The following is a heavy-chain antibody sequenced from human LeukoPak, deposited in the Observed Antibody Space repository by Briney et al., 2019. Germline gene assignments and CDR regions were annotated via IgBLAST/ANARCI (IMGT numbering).Heavy chain of an antibody. Sequence: ASVKVSFKASGYTFTSYYMHWVRQAPGQGLEWMGIINPSGGSTSYAQKFQGRVTMTRDTSTSTVYMELSSLRSEDTAVYYCARDGGGRFLEWLLKVWGQGTLVTVSS. D-gene: IGHD3-3*01. CDR1: GYTFTSYY. CDR3: ARDGGGRFLEWLLKV. CDR2: INPSGGST. V-gene: IGHV1-46*01. J-gene: IGHJ4*02.